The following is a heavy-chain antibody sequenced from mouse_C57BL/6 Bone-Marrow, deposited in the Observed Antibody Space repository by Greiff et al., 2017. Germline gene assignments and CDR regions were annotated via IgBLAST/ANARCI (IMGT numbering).Heavy chain of an antibody. CDR3: ASSFLLLGFAY. CDR1: GFTFSSYA. J-gene: IGHJ3*01. D-gene: IGHD2-1*01. V-gene: IGHV5-4*03. CDR2: ISDGGSYT. Sequence: EVMLVESGGGLVKPGGSLKLSCAASGFTFSSYALSWVRQTPEKRLEWVATISDGGSYTYYPDNVKGRFTISRDNAKNNLYLQMSHLKSEDTAMYYCASSFLLLGFAYWGQGTLVTVSA.